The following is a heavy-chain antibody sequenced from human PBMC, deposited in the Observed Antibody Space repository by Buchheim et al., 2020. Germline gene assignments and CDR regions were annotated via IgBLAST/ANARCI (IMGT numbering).Heavy chain of an antibody. V-gene: IGHV3-30*18. J-gene: IGHJ4*02. Sequence: QVQLVESGGGVVQPGRSLRLSCAASGFTFSSYGMHWVRQAPGKGLEWVAVISYDGSNKYYADSVKGRFTISRDNSKNTLYLQMNSLRAEDTAVYYCAKDSYEYSSSATDYWGQGTL. CDR2: ISYDGSNK. CDR1: GFTFSSYG. D-gene: IGHD6-6*01. CDR3: AKDSYEYSSSATDY.